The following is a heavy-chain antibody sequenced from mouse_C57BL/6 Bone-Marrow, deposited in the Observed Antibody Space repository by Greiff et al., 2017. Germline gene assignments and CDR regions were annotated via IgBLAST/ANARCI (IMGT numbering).Heavy chain of an antibody. D-gene: IGHD4-1*01. J-gene: IGHJ2*01. CDR2: IDPSDSYT. V-gene: IGHV1-69*01. Sequence: QVQLQQPGAELVMPGASVKLSCKASGYTFTSYWMHWVKQRPGQGLEWIGEIDPSDSYTNYNQKFKGKSTLTVDKSSSTAYMQLSSLTSEDSAVYYCARGVANWDVWGQGTTLTVSS. CDR3: ARGVANWDV. CDR1: GYTFTSYW.